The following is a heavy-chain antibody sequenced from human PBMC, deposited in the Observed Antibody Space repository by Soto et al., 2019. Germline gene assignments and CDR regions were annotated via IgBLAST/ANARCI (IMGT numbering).Heavy chain of an antibody. CDR2: IYYSGST. CDR1: GGSISSYY. J-gene: IGHJ5*02. CDR3: ARRHEDYDILTGYYTSWFDP. V-gene: IGHV4-59*08. Sequence: PSETLSLTCTVSGGSISSYYWSWIRQPPGKGLEWIGYIYYSGSTNYNPSLKSRVTISVDTSKNQFSLKLSSVTAADTAVYYCARRHEDYDILTGYYTSWFDPWGQGTLVTVSS. D-gene: IGHD3-9*01.